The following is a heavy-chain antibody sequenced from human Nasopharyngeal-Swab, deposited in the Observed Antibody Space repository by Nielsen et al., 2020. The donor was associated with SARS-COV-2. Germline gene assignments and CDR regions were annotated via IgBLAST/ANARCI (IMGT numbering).Heavy chain of an antibody. J-gene: IGHJ3*02. Sequence: SETLSLTCTVSGGSISSGGYYWSWIRQHPGLGREWIGYIYYSGSTYYTPSLKSRVTISVDTSKNQFSLKLSSVTAADTAVYYCARVLTRNLVVALVLDAFDIWGQGTMVTVSS. CDR1: GGSISSGGYY. V-gene: IGHV4-31*03. CDR2: IYYSGST. CDR3: ARVLTRNLVVALVLDAFDI. D-gene: IGHD2-15*01.